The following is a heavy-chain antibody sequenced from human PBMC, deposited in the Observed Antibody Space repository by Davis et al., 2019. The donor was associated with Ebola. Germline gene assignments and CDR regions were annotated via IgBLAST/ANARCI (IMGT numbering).Heavy chain of an antibody. CDR2: ISSSSSTV. J-gene: IGHJ6*02. V-gene: IGHV3-48*02. CDR1: GFTFSSYT. Sequence: GESLKISCAASGFTFSSYTVTWVRQAPGKGLEWVSYISSSSSTVYYADSVKGRFTISRDDAKDSLYLQMNSLRDEDTAVFYCARALPHYYYYGMDVWGQGTTVTVSS. CDR3: ARALPHYYYYGMDV.